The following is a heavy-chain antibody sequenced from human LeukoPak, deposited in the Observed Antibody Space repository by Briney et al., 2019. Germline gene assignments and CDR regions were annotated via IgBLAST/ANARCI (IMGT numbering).Heavy chain of an antibody. V-gene: IGHV3-64*01. CDR1: GFTFSSYA. D-gene: IGHD5-24*01. CDR2: ISSNGGST. J-gene: IGHJ6*02. CDR3: ARDWLDGVEMATMGVLDV. Sequence: QPGGSLRLSCAASGFTFSSYAMHWVRQAPGKGLEYVSAISSNGGSTYYANSVKGRFTISRDNSKNTLYLQMGSLRAEDMAVYYCARDWLDGVEMATMGVLDVWGQGTTVTVSS.